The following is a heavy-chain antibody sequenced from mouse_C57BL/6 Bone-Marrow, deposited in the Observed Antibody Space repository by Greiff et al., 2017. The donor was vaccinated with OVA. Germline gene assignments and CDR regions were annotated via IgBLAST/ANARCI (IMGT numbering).Heavy chain of an antibody. CDR3: GVTGGFAY. Sequence: VQLQQSGPELVKPGASVKISCKASGYTFTDYYMNWVKQSPGKSLEWIGDINPNNGGTSYNQKFKGKATLTVDKSSSTAYMELRSLTSEDSAVYYCGVTGGFAYWGQGTLVTVSA. J-gene: IGHJ3*01. V-gene: IGHV1-26*01. D-gene: IGHD2-3*01. CDR1: GYTFTDYY. CDR2: INPNNGGT.